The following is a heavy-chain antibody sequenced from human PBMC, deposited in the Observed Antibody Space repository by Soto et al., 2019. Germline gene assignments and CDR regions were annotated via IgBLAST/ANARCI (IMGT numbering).Heavy chain of an antibody. CDR2: IYTSGST. CDR3: APLTVSLSGPYGIHV. V-gene: IGHV4-4*07. CDR1: GGSIDTYY. D-gene: IGHD2-15*01. J-gene: IGHJ6*02. Sequence: SETLSLTCTVSGGSIDTYYWNWIRQPAGKGLEWIGRIYTSGSTNYNPSLKSRVTISVDTSKNHFSVRLNSVTAADTAVYYCAPLTVSLSGPYGIHVWGQGTTVTVSS.